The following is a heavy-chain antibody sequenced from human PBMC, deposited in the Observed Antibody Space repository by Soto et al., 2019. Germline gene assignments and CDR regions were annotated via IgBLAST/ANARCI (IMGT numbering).Heavy chain of an antibody. D-gene: IGHD6-6*01. J-gene: IGHJ5*02. V-gene: IGHV3-53*01. Sequence: GGSLRLSCAASGFTVSSNYMSWVRQAPGKGLEWVSVIYSGGSTYYADSVKGRFAISRDNSKNTLYLQMNSLRAEDTAVYYCARSVAARPGWFDPWGQGTLVTAPQ. CDR2: IYSGGST. CDR1: GFTVSSNY. CDR3: ARSVAARPGWFDP.